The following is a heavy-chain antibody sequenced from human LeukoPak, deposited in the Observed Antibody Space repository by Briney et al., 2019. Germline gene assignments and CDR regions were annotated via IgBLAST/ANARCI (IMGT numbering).Heavy chain of an antibody. D-gene: IGHD2-2*01. Sequence: ASVKVSCKASGGTFSSYAISWVRQAPGQGLEWMGGIIPIFGTANYAQKFQGRVTITTDESTSTAYMELSSLRSEDTAVYYCATQYCSSTSCYGYFYYYYMDVWGKGTTVTVSS. V-gene: IGHV1-69*05. J-gene: IGHJ6*03. CDR2: IIPIFGTA. CDR1: GGTFSSYA. CDR3: ATQYCSSTSCYGYFYYYYMDV.